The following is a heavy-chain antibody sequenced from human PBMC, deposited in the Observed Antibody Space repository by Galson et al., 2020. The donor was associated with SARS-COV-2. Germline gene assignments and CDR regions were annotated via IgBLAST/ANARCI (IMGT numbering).Heavy chain of an antibody. D-gene: IGHD6-19*01. CDR3: ARDSGQWLVGGFGI. CDR1: GFAVSNNY. Sequence: GGSLRLSCEVSGFAVSNNYMNWVRQAPGKGLEWVSAIFSDGNTYYADSVKGRFTVSRDNSRNTLSLQMNSLRAEDTGVYYCARDSGQWLVGGFGIWGGGTMVTGSS. CDR2: IFSDGNT. J-gene: IGHJ3*02. V-gene: IGHV3-66*01.